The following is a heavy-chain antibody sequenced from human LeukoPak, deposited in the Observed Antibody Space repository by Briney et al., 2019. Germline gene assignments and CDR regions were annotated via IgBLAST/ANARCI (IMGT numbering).Heavy chain of an antibody. Sequence: GRSLRLSCAASGFTLDDYAMHWVRQAPGKGLEWVSGMSWNSGSIGYADAVKGRFTISRDNAKNSLYLQMNSLRAEDTALYYCAKDNQGGPRFGEFVYWGQGTLVTVSS. CDR3: AKDNQGGPRFGEFVY. CDR2: MSWNSGSI. V-gene: IGHV3-9*01. CDR1: GFTLDDYA. J-gene: IGHJ4*02. D-gene: IGHD3-10*01.